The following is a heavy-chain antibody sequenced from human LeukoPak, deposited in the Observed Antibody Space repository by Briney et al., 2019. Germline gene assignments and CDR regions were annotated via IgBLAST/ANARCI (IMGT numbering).Heavy chain of an antibody. Sequence: PGGSLRLSCAASGFTFDDYAMHWVRQAPGKGLEWVSGISWNSGSIGYADSVKGRFTISRDNAKNSLYLQMNSLRAEDTALYYCAKDMGGGYYYYYGMDVWGQGTTVTVSS. D-gene: IGHD2-15*01. J-gene: IGHJ6*02. CDR1: GFTFDDYA. CDR2: ISWNSGSI. V-gene: IGHV3-9*01. CDR3: AKDMGGGYYYYYGMDV.